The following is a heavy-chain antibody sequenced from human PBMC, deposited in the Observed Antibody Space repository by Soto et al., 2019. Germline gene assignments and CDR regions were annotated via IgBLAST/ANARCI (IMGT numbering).Heavy chain of an antibody. D-gene: IGHD5-12*01. CDR2: ISAYNGDT. Sequence: QVQLVQSGAEVKKVGASVKVSCQASGYTFTTYGISWVRQAPGQGPERMGWISAYNGDTNYAQKFQGRVTMTTDTSTSTAYMELRSLTSDDTALYYCARMSRGLPDDWGQGTLVTASS. J-gene: IGHJ4*02. CDR1: GYTFTTYG. V-gene: IGHV1-18*01. CDR3: ARMSRGLPDD.